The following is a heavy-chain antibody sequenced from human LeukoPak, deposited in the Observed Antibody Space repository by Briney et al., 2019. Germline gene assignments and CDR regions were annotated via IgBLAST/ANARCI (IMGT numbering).Heavy chain of an antibody. CDR1: GFTFSSYA. D-gene: IGHD5-24*01. CDR3: AKDRSMANFDY. CDR2: ISGSGGST. V-gene: IGHV3-23*01. Sequence: GGSLRLSCAAPGFTFSSYAMSWVRQAPGKGLEWDSAISGSGGSTYYADSVKGRFTISRDNSKNTLYLQMNSLRAEDTAVYYCAKDRSMANFDYWGQGTLVTVSS. J-gene: IGHJ4*02.